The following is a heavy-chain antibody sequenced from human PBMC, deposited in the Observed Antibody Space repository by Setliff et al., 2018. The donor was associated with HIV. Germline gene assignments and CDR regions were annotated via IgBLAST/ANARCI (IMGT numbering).Heavy chain of an antibody. CDR1: GYTFTSYH. CDR2: INPSGGST. J-gene: IGHJ4*02. D-gene: IGHD3-9*01. V-gene: IGHV1-46*01. Sequence: GASVKVSCKASGYTFTSYHMYWVRQAPGQGLEWMGAINPSGGSTRYAQKFQGRVTMTRDTSTSTVYMELSSLRSEDTAVYYCARDLSISNPYYDILTGPGVYWGQGTLGTVSS. CDR3: ARDLSISNPYYDILTGPGVY.